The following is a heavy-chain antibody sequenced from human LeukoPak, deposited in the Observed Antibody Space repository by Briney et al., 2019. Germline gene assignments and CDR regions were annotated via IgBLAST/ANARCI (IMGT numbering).Heavy chain of an antibody. V-gene: IGHV4-34*01. Sequence: SETLSLTCAVYGGSFSGYYWSWIRQPPGKGLEWIGEINQSGSTNYNPSLKSRVTISVDTSKNQFSLKLSSVTAADTAVYYCARRKQWLVHWFDPWGQGTLVTVSS. CDR2: INQSGST. CDR3: ARRKQWLVHWFDP. J-gene: IGHJ5*02. CDR1: GGSFSGYY. D-gene: IGHD6-19*01.